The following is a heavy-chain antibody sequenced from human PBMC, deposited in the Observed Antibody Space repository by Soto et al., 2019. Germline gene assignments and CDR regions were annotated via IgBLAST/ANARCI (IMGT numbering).Heavy chain of an antibody. CDR1: GFTVSSNY. CDR2: IYSGGTT. Sequence: EVQLVESGGGLVQTGGSLRLSCAASGFTVSSNYMSWVRQAPGKGLEWVSVIYSGGTTYYADSVKGRFTISRDNSKNTLYLQMNRLRAEYTAVYYCARNGDSSDYRGWFDPWGQGTLVTVSS. D-gene: IGHD3-22*01. J-gene: IGHJ5*02. V-gene: IGHV3-66*01. CDR3: ARNGDSSDYRGWFDP.